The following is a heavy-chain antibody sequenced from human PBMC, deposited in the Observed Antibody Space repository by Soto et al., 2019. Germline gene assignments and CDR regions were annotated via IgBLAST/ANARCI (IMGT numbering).Heavy chain of an antibody. D-gene: IGHD3-9*01. J-gene: IGHJ5*02. CDR1: GGTFSSYA. Sequence: AVKVSCKASGGTFSSYAIAWVRQAPGQGLECMGGIIPVFGTANYAQKFQGRVTITADESTSTAYMELSSLRSEGTAVYYCARGGLTANWFDPWGQGTLVTVSS. V-gene: IGHV1-69*13. CDR3: ARGGLTANWFDP. CDR2: IIPVFGTA.